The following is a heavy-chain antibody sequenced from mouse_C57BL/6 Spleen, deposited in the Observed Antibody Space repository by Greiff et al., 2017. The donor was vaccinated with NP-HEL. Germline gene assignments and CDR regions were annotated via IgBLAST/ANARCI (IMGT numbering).Heavy chain of an antibody. Sequence: VQLQQSGTELVKPGASVKLSCKASGYTFTSYWMHWVKQRPGQGLEWIGNINPSNGGTNYNEKFKSQATLTVDKSSSTAYMQLSSLTSEESAVYLCSREGNLYYEYAAWIAYWGQGTLVTVSA. J-gene: IGHJ3*01. V-gene: IGHV1-53*01. CDR3: SREGNLYYEYAAWIAY. CDR1: GYTFTSYW. CDR2: INPSNGGT. D-gene: IGHD2-4*01.